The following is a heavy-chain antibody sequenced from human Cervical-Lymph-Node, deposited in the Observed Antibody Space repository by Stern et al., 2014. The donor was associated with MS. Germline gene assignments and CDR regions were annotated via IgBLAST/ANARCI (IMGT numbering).Heavy chain of an antibody. V-gene: IGHV3-21*01. Sequence: EVQLVESGGGLVKPGGSLRLSCAASGFIFSDVTMNWVRQAPGKGLECVAFISSRSTYIYYADSVKGRFTISRDNANNSLSLQMNSLRAEDTAVYYCATLQGGFWNRPSDYWGQGTLVTVSS. J-gene: IGHJ4*02. CDR1: GFIFSDVT. D-gene: IGHD1/OR15-1a*01. CDR2: ISSRSTYI. CDR3: ATLQGGFWNRPSDY.